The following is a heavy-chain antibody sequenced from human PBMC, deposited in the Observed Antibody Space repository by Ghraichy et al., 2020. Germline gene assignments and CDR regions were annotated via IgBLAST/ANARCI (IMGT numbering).Heavy chain of an antibody. CDR2: MYYGGST. CDR1: GGSISSSGYY. Sequence: SETLSLTCTVPGGSISSSGYYWDWIRQPPGKGLEWIGSMYYGGSTYYNPSLKSRVTLSVDTSKNEFSLKLSSVTASDTAVYYCARRARTHFDYWGQGILVTVSS. CDR3: ARRARTHFDY. J-gene: IGHJ4*02. V-gene: IGHV4-39*01.